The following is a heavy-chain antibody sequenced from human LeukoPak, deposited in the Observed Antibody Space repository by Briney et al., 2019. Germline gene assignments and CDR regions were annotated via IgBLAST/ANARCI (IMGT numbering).Heavy chain of an antibody. D-gene: IGHD3-3*01. Sequence: GGSLRLSCTASGFTFGDYAMSWVRQAPGKGLEWVSYISSSGSTIYYADSVKGRFTISRDNAKNTLYLQMNSLRAEDTAVYYCARDYDFWSGYYNDAFDIWGQGTMVTVSS. CDR2: ISSSGSTI. V-gene: IGHV3-48*03. J-gene: IGHJ3*02. CDR1: GFTFGDYA. CDR3: ARDYDFWSGYYNDAFDI.